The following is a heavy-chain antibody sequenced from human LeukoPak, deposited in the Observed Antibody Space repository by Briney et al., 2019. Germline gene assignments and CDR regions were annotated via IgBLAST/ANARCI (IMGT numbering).Heavy chain of an antibody. CDR3: ARERYYYDSSGSYYYYYGMDV. Sequence: ASVKVSCKASGHTFTGYYMHWVRQAPGQGLEWMGWINPSSGGTNYAQKFQGRVTMTRDTSISTAYMELSRLRSDDTAVYYCARERYYYDSSGSYYYYYGMDVWGQGTTVTVSS. D-gene: IGHD3-22*01. CDR1: GHTFTGYY. V-gene: IGHV1-2*02. J-gene: IGHJ6*02. CDR2: INPSSGGT.